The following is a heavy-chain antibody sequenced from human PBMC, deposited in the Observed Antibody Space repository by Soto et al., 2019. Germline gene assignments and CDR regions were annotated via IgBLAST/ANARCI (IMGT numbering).Heavy chain of an antibody. CDR3: AKYLPKASSSIFDY. J-gene: IGHJ4*02. D-gene: IGHD2-21*01. CDR2: IHGIGVGGGP. V-gene: IGHV3-23*01. Sequence: GVSLRLSCAASGFTFSNFGMTWVRQSPGKGLEWVSAIHGIGVGGGPYYADSVKGRFTISRDNSENTLYLQMSSLRAEDTAIYACAKYLPKASSSIFDYWGQGTPLTVS. CDR1: GFTFSNFG.